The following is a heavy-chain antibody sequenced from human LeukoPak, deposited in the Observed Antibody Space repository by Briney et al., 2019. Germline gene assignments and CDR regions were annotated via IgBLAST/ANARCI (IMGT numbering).Heavy chain of an antibody. D-gene: IGHD3-22*01. Sequence: GGSLRLSCAASGFTFDDYAMHWVRQAPGKGLEWVSLISGDGGSTYYADSVKGRFTISRGNSKNSLYLQMNSLRTEDTALYYCAKAQYYYDSSGRPSSAFDIWGQGTMVTVSS. CDR3: AKAQYYYDSSGRPSSAFDI. CDR1: GFTFDDYA. J-gene: IGHJ3*02. CDR2: ISGDGGST. V-gene: IGHV3-43*02.